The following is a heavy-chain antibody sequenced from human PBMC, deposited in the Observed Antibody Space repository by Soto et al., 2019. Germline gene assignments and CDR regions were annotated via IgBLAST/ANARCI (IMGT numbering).Heavy chain of an antibody. CDR3: ARAPTKLAYCGGDCYQYYFDY. CDR1: GFTFSSYD. Sequence: EVQLVESGGGLVQPGGSLRLSCAASGFTFSSYDMHWVRQATGKGLEWVSAIGTAGDTYYPGSVKGRFTISRENAKNSLYLQMNSLRAGDTAVYYCARAPTKLAYCGGDCYQYYFDYWGQGTLVTVSS. CDR2: IGTAGDT. V-gene: IGHV3-13*01. J-gene: IGHJ4*02. D-gene: IGHD2-21*02.